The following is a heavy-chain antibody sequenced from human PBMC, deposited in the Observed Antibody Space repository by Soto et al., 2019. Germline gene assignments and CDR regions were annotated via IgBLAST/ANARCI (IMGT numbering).Heavy chain of an antibody. D-gene: IGHD4-17*01. CDR1: GYFFTSYW. CDR3: ARRTETDYYGMDV. CDR2: IYPGDSDT. V-gene: IGHV5-51*01. Sequence: PGESLKISCKGSGYFFTSYWIGWVRQMPGKGLEWMGIIYPGDSDTRYSPSFQGQVTISADKSISTAYLQWSSLKASDNATYYCARRTETDYYGMDVWGQGTTVTVSS. J-gene: IGHJ6*02.